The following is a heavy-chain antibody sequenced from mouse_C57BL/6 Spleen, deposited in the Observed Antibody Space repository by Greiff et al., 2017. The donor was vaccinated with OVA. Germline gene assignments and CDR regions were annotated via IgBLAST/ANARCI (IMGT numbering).Heavy chain of an antibody. CDR1: GYTFTSYW. V-gene: IGHV1-69*01. Sequence: QVQLQQPGAELVMPGASVKLSCKASGYTFTSYWMHWVKQRPGQGLEWIGEIDPSDSYTNYNQKFKGKSTLTVDKSSSTAYMQLSSLTSEGAAVYYCARGGNVYFDYWGQGTTLTVSS. CDR3: ARGGNVYFDY. D-gene: IGHD2-1*01. J-gene: IGHJ2*01. CDR2: IDPSDSYT.